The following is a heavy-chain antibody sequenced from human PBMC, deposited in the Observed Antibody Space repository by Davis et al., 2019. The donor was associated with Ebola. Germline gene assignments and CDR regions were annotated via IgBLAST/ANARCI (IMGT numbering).Heavy chain of an antibody. D-gene: IGHD1-1*01. V-gene: IGHV3-21*01. CDR2: IGSSSRSI. J-gene: IGHJ6*02. Sequence: PGGSLRLSCAASGFTFSSYAMNWVRQAPGRGLEWVSSIGSSSRSIYYADSVRGRFTISKDNAKNSLYLQMNSLRAEDTAVYYCAKDVSTTRYYYGMDVWGQGTTVTVSS. CDR3: AKDVSTTRYYYGMDV. CDR1: GFTFSSYA.